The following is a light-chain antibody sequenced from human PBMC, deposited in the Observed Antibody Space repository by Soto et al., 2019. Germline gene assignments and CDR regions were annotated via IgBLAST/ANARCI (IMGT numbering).Light chain of an antibody. V-gene: IGLV2-14*03. Sequence: QPVLTQPASVSGPPGQSITISCTGTRSDIGAYNFVSWYQQHPGEVPKLMLYDVNVRPSGVSNRFSGSKSGNTASLTISGLQAEDEADYYCTSWTTSTTMIFGGGTKVTVL. CDR2: DVN. J-gene: IGLJ2*01. CDR1: RSDIGAYNF. CDR3: TSWTTSTTMI.